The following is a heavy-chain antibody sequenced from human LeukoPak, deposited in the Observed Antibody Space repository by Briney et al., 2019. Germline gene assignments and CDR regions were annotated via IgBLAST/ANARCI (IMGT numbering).Heavy chain of an antibody. J-gene: IGHJ4*02. D-gene: IGHD2-21*02. Sequence: GGSLRLSCAASGFTFSNYVTSWVRQAPGKGLEWVSTISGSAGSTYYADSVKGRFTISRDNSKNTLYLQMNSLRAEDTAVYYCAKPVVTAIPYYFDYWGRGTLVTVSS. CDR2: ISGSAGST. CDR1: GFTFSNYV. CDR3: AKPVVTAIPYYFDY. V-gene: IGHV3-23*01.